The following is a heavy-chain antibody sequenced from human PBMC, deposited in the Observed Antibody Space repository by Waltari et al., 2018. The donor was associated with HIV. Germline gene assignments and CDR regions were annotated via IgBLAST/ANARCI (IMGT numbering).Heavy chain of an antibody. J-gene: IGHJ4*02. CDR3: ARGPPRYYFDY. V-gene: IGHV4-31*01. CDR1: GGFISSGGYY. CDR2: IYDSGTT. Sequence: QVQLQESGPGLVRPSQSLSLTCTVSGGFISSGGYYWSGIRQHPGKGLEWIGYIYDSGTTYYNPSLKSLVTISVDTSKNQFSLRLSSVTAADTAVYFCARGPPRYYFDYWGQGTLVTVSS.